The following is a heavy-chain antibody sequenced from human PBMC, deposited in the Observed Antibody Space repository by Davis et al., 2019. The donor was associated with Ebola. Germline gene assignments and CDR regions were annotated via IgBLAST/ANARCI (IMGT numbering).Heavy chain of an antibody. Sequence: GGSLRLSCAASGFTFSSYAMSWVRQAPGKGLEWVSAISGSGGSTYYADSVKGRFTISRDNSKNTLYLQMNSLRAEDTAVYYCAKDDYGDYRNYGMDVWGQETTVTVSS. CDR3: AKDDYGDYRNYGMDV. J-gene: IGHJ6*02. V-gene: IGHV3-23*01. D-gene: IGHD4-17*01. CDR2: ISGSGGST. CDR1: GFTFSSYA.